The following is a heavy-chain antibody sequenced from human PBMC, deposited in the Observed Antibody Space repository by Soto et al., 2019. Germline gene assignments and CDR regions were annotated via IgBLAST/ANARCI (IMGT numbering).Heavy chain of an antibody. CDR3: AKGRFDVVTISPFDH. Sequence: SSAAWGFTCRSFGMHWVRRAPGKGLEWVAVISYDGTEEKYADSVKGRATVSRDNSKNTVYLQMNRLRGDDSAIYYCAKGRFDVVTISPFDHWGQGTLVTVSS. V-gene: IGHV3-30*18. D-gene: IGHD3-3*02. J-gene: IGHJ4*01. CDR1: GFTCRSFG. CDR2: ISYDGTEE.